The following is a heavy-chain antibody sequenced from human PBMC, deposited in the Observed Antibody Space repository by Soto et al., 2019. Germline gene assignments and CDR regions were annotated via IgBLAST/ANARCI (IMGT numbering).Heavy chain of an antibody. J-gene: IGHJ4*02. CDR2: IDYDGTTT. CDR3: TRGPRPSSAGTGAY. D-gene: IGHD6-13*01. CDR1: GFAFDAYW. V-gene: IGHV3-74*01. Sequence: EVHLVESGGGLVQPGGSLRLSCVASGFAFDAYWMHWVRQVPGEVPVWVSRIDYDGTTTTYADSVKGRFTISRDNAKNTLDLQMNSLRAEDTGVYYCTRGPRPSSAGTGAYWGQGTLVTVSS.